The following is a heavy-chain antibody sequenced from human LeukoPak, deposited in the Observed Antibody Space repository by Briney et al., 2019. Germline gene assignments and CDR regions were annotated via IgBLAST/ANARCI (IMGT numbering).Heavy chain of an antibody. CDR1: GFTVSSNY. J-gene: IGHJ4*02. CDR3: AKDKGIVVVPAAMGFDY. D-gene: IGHD2-2*01. CDR2: IYSGGST. Sequence: GGSLRLSCAASGFTVSSNYMSWVRQAPGKGLEWVSVIYSGGSTYYADSVKGRFTISRDNSKNTLYLQMNSLRAEDTAVYYCAKDKGIVVVPAAMGFDYWGQGTLVTVSS. V-gene: IGHV3-53*01.